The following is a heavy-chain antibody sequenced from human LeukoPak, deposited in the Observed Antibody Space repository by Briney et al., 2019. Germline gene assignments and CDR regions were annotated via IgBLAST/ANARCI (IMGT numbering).Heavy chain of an antibody. CDR2: IIPIFGTA. Sequence: SVKVSCKASGGTFSSYAISWVRQAPGQGLEWMGGIIPIFGTANYAQKFQGRVTITADESTSTAYMELSSQRSEDTAVYYCATLGYCSGGSCYTVDYWGQGTLVTVSS. CDR1: GGTFSSYA. J-gene: IGHJ4*02. V-gene: IGHV1-69*01. D-gene: IGHD2-15*01. CDR3: ATLGYCSGGSCYTVDY.